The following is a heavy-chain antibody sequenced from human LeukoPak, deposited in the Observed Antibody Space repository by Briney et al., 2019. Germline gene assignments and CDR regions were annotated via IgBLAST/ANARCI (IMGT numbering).Heavy chain of an antibody. D-gene: IGHD3-10*01. CDR3: GSVIGFGIYYYYGMDV. J-gene: IGHJ6*02. Sequence: SVKVSCKASGGTFSSYAISWVRQAPGQGLEWMGGIIPISGTANYAQKFQGRVTITADESTSTAYMELSSLRSEDTAVYYCGSVIGFGIYYYYGMDVWGQGTTVTVSS. V-gene: IGHV1-69*13. CDR2: IIPISGTA. CDR1: GGTFSSYA.